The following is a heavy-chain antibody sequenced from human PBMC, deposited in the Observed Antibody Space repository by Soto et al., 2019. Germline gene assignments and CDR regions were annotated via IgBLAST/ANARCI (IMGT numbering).Heavy chain of an antibody. D-gene: IGHD4-4*01. V-gene: IGHV4-4*02. CDR2: IYHSGST. CDR1: GVSIISSNL. J-gene: IGHJ6*02. Sequence: WETLALTCGGSGVSIISSNLWIWVRPPPGKGLEWIGEIYHSGSTNYNPSLKSRVTISVDTSKNQFSLKLSSVTAADTAVYYCARGPTVTANYYYGMDVWGQGTTVTVFS. CDR3: ARGPTVTANYYYGMDV.